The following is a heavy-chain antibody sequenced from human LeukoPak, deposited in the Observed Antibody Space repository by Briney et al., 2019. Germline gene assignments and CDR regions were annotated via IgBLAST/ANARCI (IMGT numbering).Heavy chain of an antibody. CDR1: GDTFTSYE. V-gene: IGHV1-8*03. D-gene: IGHD3-3*01. CDR3: PTGRSNDFWSGLVIFAFDI. CDR2: MYPDSGNT. Sequence: ASVKVSCKASGDTFTSYEINWGREATGQGLGWMGWMYPDSGNTGYAQKFQGRVTITRDTSVSTAFMGLISLRSVHNAVCYCPTGRSNDFWSGLVIFAFDIWGQGPMVTVSS. J-gene: IGHJ3*02.